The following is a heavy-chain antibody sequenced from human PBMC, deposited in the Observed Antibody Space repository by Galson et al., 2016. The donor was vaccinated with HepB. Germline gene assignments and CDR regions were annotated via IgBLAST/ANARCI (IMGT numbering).Heavy chain of an antibody. J-gene: IGHJ4*02. CDR1: GFTFSTYA. CDR3: ARDLWRGGRIDY. D-gene: IGHD4-23*01. CDR2: ISGSGVNA. Sequence: SLRLSCAASGFTFSTYAMSWVRRAPGKGLEWVSAISGSGVNAHYADSVKGRFTISRDNSKNTLYLQMNSLRAEDTAVYYCARDLWRGGRIDYWGQGTLVTVSS. V-gene: IGHV3-23*01.